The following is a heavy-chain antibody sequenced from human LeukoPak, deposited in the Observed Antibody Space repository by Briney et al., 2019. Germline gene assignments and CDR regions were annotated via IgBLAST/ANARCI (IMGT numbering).Heavy chain of an antibody. CDR3: ARDHSYYDSSGYDNWSDP. CDR2: IIPILGIA. Sequence: GASVKVSCKASGGTFSSYVISWVRQAPGQGLEWMGRIIPILGIANYAQTFQGRVTITADKSTSRAYMELSSLRSEDTAVYYCARDHSYYDSSGYDNWSDPWGQGTLVAVSS. CDR1: GGTFSSYV. D-gene: IGHD3-22*01. J-gene: IGHJ5*02. V-gene: IGHV1-69*04.